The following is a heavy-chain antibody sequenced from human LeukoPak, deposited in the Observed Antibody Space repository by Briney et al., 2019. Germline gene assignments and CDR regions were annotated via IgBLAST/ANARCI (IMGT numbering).Heavy chain of an antibody. D-gene: IGHD1-14*01. CDR2: IKQDGSEK. CDR3: ISSNPSSDY. V-gene: IGHV3-7*01. Sequence: GGSLRLSCAASGFTFSTYWMTWVRQAPGKGLEWVANIKQDGSEKFYVDSVKGRFTISRDNAKNTLYLQMNSVRAEDTAVYYCISSNPSSDYWGQGTLVTVSS. CDR1: GFTFSTYW. J-gene: IGHJ4*02.